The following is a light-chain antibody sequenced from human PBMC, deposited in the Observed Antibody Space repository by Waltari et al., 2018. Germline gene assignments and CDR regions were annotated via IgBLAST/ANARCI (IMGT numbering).Light chain of an antibody. J-gene: IGKJ2*01. CDR1: QSVSSN. CDR2: GAS. Sequence: EIVMTQSPATLSVSPGERATLSCRASQSVSSNLAWYQQKPGQAPRLLRYGASTRAPGIPARFSGSGSGTEFTLTISSLQSEDFAVYYCQQYNNWPPYTFGQGTKLEIK. CDR3: QQYNNWPPYT. V-gene: IGKV3-15*01.